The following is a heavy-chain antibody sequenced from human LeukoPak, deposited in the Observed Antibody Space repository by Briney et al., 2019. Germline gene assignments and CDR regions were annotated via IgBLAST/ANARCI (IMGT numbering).Heavy chain of an antibody. D-gene: IGHD6-13*01. CDR1: GFTFSSYA. V-gene: IGHV3-23*01. J-gene: IGHJ6*03. Sequence: PGGSLRLPCAASGFTFSSYAMSWVRQAPGKGLEWVSAISGSGGSTYYADSVKGRFTISRDNSKNTLYLQMNSLRAEDTAVYYCAKPPVRYSSSSYYYYYMDVWGKGTTVTVSS. CDR3: AKPPVRYSSSSYYYYYMDV. CDR2: ISGSGGST.